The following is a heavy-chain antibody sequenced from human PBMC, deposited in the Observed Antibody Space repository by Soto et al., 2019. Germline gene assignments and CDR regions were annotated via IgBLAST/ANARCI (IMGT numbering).Heavy chain of an antibody. CDR3: GRHGEQSSYYNGLDV. CDR1: QYKFTDYW. Sequence: GHSLKISCKASQYKFTDYWIGWVRQMPVEGLEWMGIIYPADSDTRYSASFEGQVIFVADASITTAFLHWRRLKVSHTAPYYSGRHGEQSSYYNGLDVWDQGTTVTVSS. CDR2: IYPADSDT. D-gene: IGHD1-26*01. V-gene: IGHV5-51*01. J-gene: IGHJ6*02.